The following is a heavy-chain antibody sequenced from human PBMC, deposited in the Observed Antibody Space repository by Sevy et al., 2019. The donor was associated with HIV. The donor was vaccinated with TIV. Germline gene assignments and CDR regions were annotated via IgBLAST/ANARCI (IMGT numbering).Heavy chain of an antibody. CDR2: ISYDGSSK. D-gene: IGHD2-2*01. J-gene: IGHJ4*02. V-gene: IGHV3-30-3*01. CDR3: AILGVDCVSTNCYGMRSLSFDF. Sequence: GGSLRLSCAASGFTFSSFAMHWVRQAPGKGLEWVAVISYDGSSKYYPDSVKGRFTIYRANAKNTLYLQMNRLRPEDTAVYFCAILGVDCVSTNCYGMRSLSFDFWGQGTLVTVSS. CDR1: GFTFSSFA.